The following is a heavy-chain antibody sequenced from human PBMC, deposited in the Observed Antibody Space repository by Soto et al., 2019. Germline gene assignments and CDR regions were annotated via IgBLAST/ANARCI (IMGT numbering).Heavy chain of an antibody. D-gene: IGHD1-7*01. Sequence: SETLSLTCAVSGGSISSGGYSWSWIRQPPGKGLEWTGYIYHSGSTYYNPSLKSRVTISVDRSKNQFSLKLSSVTAADTAVYYCARGTTDNWFDPWGQGTLVTVSS. J-gene: IGHJ5*02. CDR1: GGSISSGGYS. CDR2: IYHSGST. CDR3: ARGTTDNWFDP. V-gene: IGHV4-30-2*01.